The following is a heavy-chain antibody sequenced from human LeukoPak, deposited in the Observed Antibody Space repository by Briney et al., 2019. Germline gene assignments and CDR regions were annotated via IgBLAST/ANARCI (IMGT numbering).Heavy chain of an antibody. CDR1: GFTFSSYG. J-gene: IGHJ6*03. Sequence: GGSLRLSCAASGFTFSSYGMHWVRQAPGKGLEWVAIIWYDGSNKYYADSVKGRFTISRDNSKNTLYLQMNSLRAEDTAVYYCAKAGAVTYMDVWGKGTTVTVSS. V-gene: IGHV3-33*06. D-gene: IGHD6-19*01. CDR2: IWYDGSNK. CDR3: AKAGAVTYMDV.